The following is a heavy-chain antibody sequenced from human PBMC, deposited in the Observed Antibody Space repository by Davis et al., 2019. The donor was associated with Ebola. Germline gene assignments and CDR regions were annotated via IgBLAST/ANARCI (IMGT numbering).Heavy chain of an antibody. J-gene: IGHJ6*02. CDR2: MNPNSGNT. D-gene: IGHD6-19*01. V-gene: IGHV1-8*01. CDR1: GYTFTSYD. Sequence: ASVKVSCKASGYTFTSYDINWVRQATGQGLEWMGWMNPNSGNTGYAQKFQGRVTMTSNTSISTAYMELSSLRSEDTAVYYCARDSSGWYTRTYYYYGIDVWGQGTTVTVSS. CDR3: ARDSSGWYTRTYYYYGIDV.